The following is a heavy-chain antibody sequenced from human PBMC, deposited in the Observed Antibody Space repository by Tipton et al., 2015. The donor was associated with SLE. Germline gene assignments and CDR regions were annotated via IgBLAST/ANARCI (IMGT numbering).Heavy chain of an antibody. Sequence: LRLSCAVYGGSFSGYYWSWIRQPPGKGLEWIGEINHRGSTNYNPSLKSRVTISVDTSKNQFSLKLSSVTAADTAVYYCARSRGGPIVEMGMDVWGQGTTVTVSS. CDR1: GGSFSGYY. V-gene: IGHV4-34*01. CDR3: ARSRGGPIVEMGMDV. D-gene: IGHD2-21*01. J-gene: IGHJ6*02. CDR2: INHRGST.